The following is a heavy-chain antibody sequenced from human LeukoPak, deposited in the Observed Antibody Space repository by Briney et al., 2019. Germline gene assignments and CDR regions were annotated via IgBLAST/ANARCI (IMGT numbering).Heavy chain of an antibody. V-gene: IGHV4-61*01. Sequence: SETLSLTGTVSGGSVSNSLYYWSWIRQPPGKGLEWIGYIYYNGDTNYNPSLKSRVIISIDTSSNQFSLRLNSMTAADTAVYYCARSRVWSDYWGYFDYWGQGILVTVSS. CDR3: ARSRVWSDYWGYFDY. CDR1: GGSVSNSLYY. J-gene: IGHJ4*02. D-gene: IGHD3-3*01. CDR2: IYYNGDT.